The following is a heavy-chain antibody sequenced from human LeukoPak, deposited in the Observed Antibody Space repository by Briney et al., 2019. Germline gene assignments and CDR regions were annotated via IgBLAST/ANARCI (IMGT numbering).Heavy chain of an antibody. D-gene: IGHD3-3*01. CDR3: ARNNDFWSGYYTFDP. Sequence: GGSLRLSCAASGFTVSSNYMSWVRQAPGKGLEWVSVIYSGGSTYYADSVKGRFTISRDNSKNTLYLQMNSLRAEDTAVYYCARNNDFWSGYYTFDPWGQGTLVTVSS. CDR1: GFTVSSNY. J-gene: IGHJ5*02. CDR2: IYSGGST. V-gene: IGHV3-53*01.